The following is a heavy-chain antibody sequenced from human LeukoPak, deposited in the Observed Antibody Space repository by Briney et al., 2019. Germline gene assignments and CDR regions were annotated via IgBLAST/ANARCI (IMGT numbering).Heavy chain of an antibody. V-gene: IGHV4-4*07. J-gene: IGHJ6*02. CDR2: IYTSGCT. CDR1: GGSISSYY. CDR3: ARDASNPAYYYGMDV. Sequence: PSETLSPTCTVSGGSISSYYWSWIRQPAGKGLEWIGRIYTSGCTNYNPSLKSRVTMSVDTSKNQFSLKLSSVTAADTAVYYCARDASNPAYYYGMDVWGQGTTVTVSS. D-gene: IGHD1-14*01.